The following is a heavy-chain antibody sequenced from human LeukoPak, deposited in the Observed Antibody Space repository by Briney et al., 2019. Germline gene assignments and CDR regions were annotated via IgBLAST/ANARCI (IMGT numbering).Heavy chain of an antibody. V-gene: IGHV3-23*01. CDR2: ISGSGGST. J-gene: IGHJ4*01. CDR3: VREGFHFFDF. CDR1: GFTFSSYG. Sequence: PGGTLRLSCAASGFTFSSYGMSWVRQAPGKGLEWVSAISGSGGSTYYADSVKGRFTISGDNSKNTLYLQMNSLRAEDSATYYCVREGFHFFDFWGQGTLVTVSS.